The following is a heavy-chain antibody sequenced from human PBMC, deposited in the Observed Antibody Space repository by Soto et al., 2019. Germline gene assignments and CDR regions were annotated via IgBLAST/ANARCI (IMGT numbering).Heavy chain of an antibody. CDR1: GGTFSSYA. Sequence: QVQLVQSGAEVKKPGSSVKVSCKASGGTFSSYAISGVRQAPGQGLEWMGGIIPIFGTANYAQKFQGRVKIPADESTSTAYMELGSLRAEGTAGYYRARHKVGYYDSSGYYRVSVPPDYLYGMDVWGQGTTVTVSS. CDR3: ARHKVGYYDSSGYYRVSVPPDYLYGMDV. J-gene: IGHJ6*02. CDR2: IIPIFGTA. V-gene: IGHV1-69*01. D-gene: IGHD3-22*01.